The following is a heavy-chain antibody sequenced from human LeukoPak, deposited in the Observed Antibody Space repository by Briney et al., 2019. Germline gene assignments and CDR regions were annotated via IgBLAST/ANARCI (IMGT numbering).Heavy chain of an antibody. CDR2: ISAYNGNT. J-gene: IGHJ5*02. CDR3: ARHRIIVVVPAAIGVDNWFDH. D-gene: IGHD2-2*02. Sequence: ASVKVSCKASGYTFSSYRISWARQAPGQGLEWMGRISAYNGNTNYAQKLQGRVTMTTDTSTSTAYMELRSLRSDDTAVYYCARHRIIVVVPAAIGVDNWFDHWGQGTLVTVSS. V-gene: IGHV1-18*01. CDR1: GYTFSSYR.